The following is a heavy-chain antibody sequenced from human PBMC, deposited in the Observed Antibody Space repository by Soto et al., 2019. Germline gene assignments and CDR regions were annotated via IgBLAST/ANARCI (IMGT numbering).Heavy chain of an antibody. CDR2: ISSRSDI. CDR3: AREYTAWPLAYGLDV. CDR1: GFTFSNYS. D-gene: IGHD2-2*02. V-gene: IGHV3-21*01. J-gene: IGHJ6*02. Sequence: PGGSLRLSCVGSGFTFSNYSINWVRQAPGKGLEWVSSISSRSDIYFADSVKGRFTISRDNAKNSVSPQMNSLRAEDTAVYYCAREYTAWPLAYGLDVWGQGTTVTVSS.